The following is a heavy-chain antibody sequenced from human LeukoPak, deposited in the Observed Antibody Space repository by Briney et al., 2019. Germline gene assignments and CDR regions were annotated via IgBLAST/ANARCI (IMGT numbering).Heavy chain of an antibody. D-gene: IGHD3-10*01. CDR2: INPNSGVT. CDR3: AREITMVRGVIVYYYMDV. Sequence: ASVKVSCKASGYTFTGYSIHWVRQAPGQGLEWMGWINPNSGVTNYAQKFQGRVTMTRDTSISTAYMELSRLRSDDTAVYYCAREITMVRGVIVYYYMDVWGKGTTVTVSS. V-gene: IGHV1-2*02. J-gene: IGHJ6*03. CDR1: GYTFTGYS.